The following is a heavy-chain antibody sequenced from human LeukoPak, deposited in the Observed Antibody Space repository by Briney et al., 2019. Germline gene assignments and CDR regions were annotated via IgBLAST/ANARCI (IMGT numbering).Heavy chain of an antibody. J-gene: IGHJ4*02. Sequence: GGSLRLSCAASGFTFSSHWMSWVRQAPGKGLEWVANIKQDGSEKYYVDSVKGRFTISRDNAKNSLYLQMNSLRAEDTAVYYCARVYDILTGYHTFDHWGQGTLVTVSS. V-gene: IGHV3-7*01. CDR3: ARVYDILTGYHTFDH. D-gene: IGHD3-9*01. CDR1: GFTFSSHW. CDR2: IKQDGSEK.